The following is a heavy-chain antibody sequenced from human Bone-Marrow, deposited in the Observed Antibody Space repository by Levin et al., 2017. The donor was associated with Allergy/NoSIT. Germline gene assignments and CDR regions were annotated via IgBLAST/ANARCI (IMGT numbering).Heavy chain of an antibody. CDR3: AKDRYCTSAGGPVDY. J-gene: IGHJ4*02. CDR2: ISGGGSAT. Sequence: GGSLRLSCAGSGFSLREYAMNWVRQAPGKGLEWVSAISGGGSATYYADSVKGRFTISGDNSENTVYLQMNSLRAEDTAVYYCAKDRYCTSAGGPVDYWGQGTLVTVSS. CDR1: GFSLREYA. D-gene: IGHD2-8*02. V-gene: IGHV3-23*01.